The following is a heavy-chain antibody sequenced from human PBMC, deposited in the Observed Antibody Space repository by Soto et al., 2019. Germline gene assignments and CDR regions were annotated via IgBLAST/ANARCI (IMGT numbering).Heavy chain of an antibody. J-gene: IGHJ5*02. CDR2: MNPNSGNT. Sequence: QVQLVQSGAEVKKPGASVKVSCKASGYTFTSYDINWVRQATGQGLEWMGWMNPNSGNTGYAQKFQGRVTMTRNTSIITAHMELSRLRSEDTAVYYCARGVVVVAATGWFDPWGQGTLVTVSS. CDR3: ARGVVVVAATGWFDP. D-gene: IGHD2-15*01. CDR1: GYTFTSYD. V-gene: IGHV1-8*01.